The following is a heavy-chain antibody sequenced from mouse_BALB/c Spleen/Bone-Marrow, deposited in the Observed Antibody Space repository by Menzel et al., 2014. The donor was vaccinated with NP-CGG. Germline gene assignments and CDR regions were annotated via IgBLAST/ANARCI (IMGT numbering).Heavy chain of an antibody. J-gene: IGHJ3*01. CDR3: ARDNMSEAGFDCFVY. Sequence: QVQLQQSGAELVKPGASVKVSCTASGYTFTTYWMYWVKPRHGQGLAWIGEINPNNGRTNYNEKFKSKATLTVDNAASTAYMQLSSLTSEDSAVYYCARDNMSEAGFDCFVYWGQRTLVTVSS. V-gene: IGHV1S81*02. CDR2: INPNNGRT. CDR1: GYTFTTYW.